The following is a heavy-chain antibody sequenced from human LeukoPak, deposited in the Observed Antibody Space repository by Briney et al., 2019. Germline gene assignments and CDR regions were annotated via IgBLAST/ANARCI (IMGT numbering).Heavy chain of an antibody. V-gene: IGHV5-51*01. D-gene: IGHD1-1*01. CDR3: ARPGQRTDNAGWNHFDY. CDR2: IYPGESAA. CDR1: GYTFTNYW. J-gene: IGHJ4*02. Sequence: GESLKISCRGSGYTFTNYWIGWVRQMPGKGLEWMGIIYPGESAARYSPSFQGQVTTSVDQSISTTYLQWSSLKASDTAIYYCARPGQRTDNAGWNHFDYWGQGTLVTVSS.